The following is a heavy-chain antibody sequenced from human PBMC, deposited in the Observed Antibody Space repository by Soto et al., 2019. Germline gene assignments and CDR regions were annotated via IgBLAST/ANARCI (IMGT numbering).Heavy chain of an antibody. V-gene: IGHV3-21*01. CDR2: ITGSGSYI. D-gene: IGHD3-3*01. CDR3: ARDQDGYSDFWSGYYALDD. J-gene: IGHJ4*02. Sequence: GGSLRLSCAASGFTFSTYSVNWVRQAPGKGLEWVSSITGSGSYIFYADSVKGRFTMSRDNAKNSLFLQMNSLRAEDTAVYYCARDQDGYSDFWSGYYALDDWGQGTLVTVPQ. CDR1: GFTFSTYS.